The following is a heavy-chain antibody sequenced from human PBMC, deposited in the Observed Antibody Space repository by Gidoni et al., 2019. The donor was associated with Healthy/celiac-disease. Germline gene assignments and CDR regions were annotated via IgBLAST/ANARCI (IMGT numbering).Heavy chain of an antibody. D-gene: IGHD3-10*01. J-gene: IGHJ4*02. CDR2: IYYSGST. CDR3: ARDHPSVWFGELLRALDY. V-gene: IGHV4-39*07. CDR1: GGSISSSSYY. Sequence: QLQLQESGPGPVKPSETLSLTCTVLGGSISSSSYYWGWIRQPPGKGLEWIGSIYYSGSTYYNPSLKSRVTISVDTSKNQFSLKLSSVTAADTAVYYCARDHPSVWFGELLRALDYWGQGTLVTVSS.